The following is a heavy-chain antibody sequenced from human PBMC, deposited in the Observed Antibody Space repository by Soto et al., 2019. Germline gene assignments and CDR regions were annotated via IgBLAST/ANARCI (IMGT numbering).Heavy chain of an antibody. D-gene: IGHD1-1*01. CDR1: GLGVSNNY. Sequence: EVQLVESGGGLVQPGGSVRLSCAASGLGVSNNYVRWVRYGPGKGLEWVSVIFRGGDTYYADSVKGRFTISRDISKNTVYLQMNSLRDEDTALYYCACCHWNGPNDYLGQGTLVTVS. J-gene: IGHJ4*02. CDR2: IFRGGDT. CDR3: ACCHWNGPNDY. V-gene: IGHV3-66*01.